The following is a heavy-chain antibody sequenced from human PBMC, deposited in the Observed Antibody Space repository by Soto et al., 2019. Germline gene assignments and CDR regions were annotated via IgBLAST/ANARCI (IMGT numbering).Heavy chain of an antibody. V-gene: IGHV1-24*01. CDR1: GYTLTELS. J-gene: IGHJ5*02. CDR3: ATDRYCSSTSCYRPGHWFDP. Sequence: ASVKVSCKVSGYTLTELSMHWVRQAPGKGLEWMGGFDPEDGETIYAQKFQGRVTMTEDTSTDTAYMELSSPRSEDTAVYYCATDRYCSSTSCYRPGHWFDPWGQGTLVTVSS. CDR2: FDPEDGET. D-gene: IGHD2-2*01.